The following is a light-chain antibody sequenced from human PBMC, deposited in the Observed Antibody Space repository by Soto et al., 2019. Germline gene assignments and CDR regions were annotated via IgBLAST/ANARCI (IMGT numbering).Light chain of an antibody. CDR1: SSDVGGYNY. CDR2: EVS. V-gene: IGLV2-14*01. J-gene: IGLJ1*01. CDR3: SSYTSSSTLYV. Sequence: QSALTQPASVSGSPGQSITISCTGTSSDVGGYNYVSWYQQHPGKAPKLMIYEVSNRPSGVSNRFSGSKSGNTASLTISGLQAEAEADYYCSSYTSSSTLYVFGNGSKVTVL.